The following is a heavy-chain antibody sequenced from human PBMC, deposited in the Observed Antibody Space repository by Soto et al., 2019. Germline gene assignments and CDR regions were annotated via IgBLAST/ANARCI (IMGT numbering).Heavy chain of an antibody. J-gene: IGHJ4*02. Sequence: HVQLQESGPVLVKPSETLSLTCTVSGGSINSYYWSWIRQPAGKGLEWIGRIYAGGSTNYNPSLKSRVTMSVDTSKNQFFLKLSSVTAADTAVYYCARDRLGYCSGRSCYSDFDYWGQGTLVTVSS. CDR1: GGSINSYY. V-gene: IGHV4-4*07. CDR2: IYAGGST. CDR3: ARDRLGYCSGRSCYSDFDY. D-gene: IGHD2-15*01.